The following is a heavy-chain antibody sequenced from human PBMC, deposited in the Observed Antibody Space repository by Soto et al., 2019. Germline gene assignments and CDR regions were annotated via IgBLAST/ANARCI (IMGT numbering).Heavy chain of an antibody. V-gene: IGHV3-30-3*01. CDR2: ISYDGSNK. D-gene: IGHD5-12*01. Sequence: GGSLRLSCAASGFTFSSYAMHWFRQAPGKGLEWVAIISYDGSNKYYADSVKGRFTISRDNSKNTVYLQITALRAEDTAVYYCARDFSMVIVAPGYWGQGTLXTVSS. J-gene: IGHJ4*02. CDR3: ARDFSMVIVAPGY. CDR1: GFTFSSYA.